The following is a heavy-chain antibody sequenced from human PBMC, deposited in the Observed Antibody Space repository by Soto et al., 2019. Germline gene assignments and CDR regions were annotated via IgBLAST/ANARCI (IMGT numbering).Heavy chain of an antibody. J-gene: IGHJ5*02. CDR1: GVTFSSYS. V-gene: IGHV3-21*01. Sequence: GGTLRLSCSASGVTFSSYSMNWVRQAPGKGLEWVSSISSSSSYIYYADSVKGRFTISRDNAKNSLYLQMNSLRAEDTAVYYCARYPDAINWFDHWGQGSLVTVSS. CDR2: ISSSSSYI. CDR3: ARYPDAINWFDH.